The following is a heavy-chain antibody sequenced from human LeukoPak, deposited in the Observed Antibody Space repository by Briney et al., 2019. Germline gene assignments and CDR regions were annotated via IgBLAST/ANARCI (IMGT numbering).Heavy chain of an antibody. D-gene: IGHD3-22*01. CDR2: ISVSGNT. J-gene: IGHJ4*02. CDR3: ARDYGEYYYDSSGYYGGFDY. V-gene: IGHV3-21*01. Sequence: GGSLRLSCAASGFTLSSYAMSWVRQGPGKGLEWVSAISVSGNTYHADSVKGRFTISRDNAKNSLYLQMNSLRAEDTAVYYCARDYGEYYYDSSGYYGGFDYWGQGTLVTVSS. CDR1: GFTLSSYA.